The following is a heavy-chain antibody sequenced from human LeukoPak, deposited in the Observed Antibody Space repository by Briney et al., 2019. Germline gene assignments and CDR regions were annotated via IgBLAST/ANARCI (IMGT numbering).Heavy chain of an antibody. J-gene: IGHJ4*02. V-gene: IGHV3-48*01. Sequence: GGSLRLSCAASGFTFSSYSMNWVRQAPGKGLEWVSYISSSSSTIYYADSVKGRFTISRDNAKNSLYLQMNSLRAEDTAVYYCAKDRVPAAMGSGSSWDYWGQGTLVTVSS. CDR2: ISSSSSTI. D-gene: IGHD2-2*01. CDR1: GFTFSSYS. CDR3: AKDRVPAAMGSGSSWDY.